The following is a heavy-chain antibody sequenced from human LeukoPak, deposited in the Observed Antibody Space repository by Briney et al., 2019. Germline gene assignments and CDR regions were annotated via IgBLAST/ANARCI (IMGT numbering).Heavy chain of an antibody. D-gene: IGHD1-1*01. CDR3: AKPGVRLPSTGQDY. V-gene: IGHV3-23*01. Sequence: GGSLRLSCAASEFTFSSYVMYWVRQAPRKGLEWVAAINYNGVITDYADSVRGRFTISRDNSKNTLYLQMNSLRGEDTAVYYCAKPGVRLPSTGQDYRGQGTLVTVSS. CDR1: EFTFSSYV. CDR2: INYNGVIT. J-gene: IGHJ4*02.